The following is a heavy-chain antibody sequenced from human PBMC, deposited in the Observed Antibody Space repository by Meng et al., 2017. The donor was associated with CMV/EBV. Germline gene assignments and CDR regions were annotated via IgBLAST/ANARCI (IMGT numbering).Heavy chain of an antibody. Sequence: ASVKVSCKASGYTFTRYGISWVRQAPGQGLAWMGWISAYNGNTNYAQKLQGRVTMTTDTSTSTAYMELRSLRSDDTAVYYCARVVVVPAATTLRYYYYGMDVWGQGTTVTVSS. CDR2: ISAYNGNT. J-gene: IGHJ6*02. V-gene: IGHV1-18*01. D-gene: IGHD2-2*01. CDR3: ARVVVVPAATTLRYYYYGMDV. CDR1: GYTFTRYG.